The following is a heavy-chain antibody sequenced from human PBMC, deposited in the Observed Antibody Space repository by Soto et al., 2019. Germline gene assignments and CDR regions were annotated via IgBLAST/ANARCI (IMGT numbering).Heavy chain of an antibody. CDR2: IIPIFGTA. V-gene: IGHV1-69*01. CDR3: ASSPEVVTAMPAAFDI. Sequence: QVQLVQSGAEVKKPGSSVKVSCKASGGTFSSYAISWVRQAPGQGLEWMGGIIPIFGTANYAQKFQGRVTITADESTSTAYMELSSLRSEDTAVYYCASSPEVVTAMPAAFDIWGQGTMVTVSS. D-gene: IGHD2-21*02. J-gene: IGHJ3*02. CDR1: GGTFSSYA.